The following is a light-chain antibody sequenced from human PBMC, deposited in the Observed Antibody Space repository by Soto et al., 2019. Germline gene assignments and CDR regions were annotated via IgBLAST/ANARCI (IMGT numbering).Light chain of an antibody. J-gene: IGKJ1*01. CDR3: QRYGASPPT. V-gene: IGKV3-15*01. CDR1: QSVSSN. CDR2: GAS. Sequence: EIVMTQSPATLSVSPGERATLSCRASQSVSSNLAWYQQKPGQAPRLLIYGASTRATGIPARFSGSGSGTEFTLTISSLQSEDFAVYYCQRYGASPPTFGQGTKVDI.